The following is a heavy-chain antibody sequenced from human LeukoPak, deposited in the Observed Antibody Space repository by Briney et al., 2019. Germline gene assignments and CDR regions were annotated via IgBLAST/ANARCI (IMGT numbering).Heavy chain of an antibody. J-gene: IGHJ5*02. D-gene: IGHD3-3*01. CDR2: INHSGST. CDR3: ARSRPYDFWSGYSKPRRWFDP. V-gene: IGHV4-34*01. CDR1: GGSFSGYY. Sequence: SETLSLTCAVHGGSFSGYYWSWIRQPPGKGLEWIGEINHSGSTNYNPSLKSRVTISVDTSKNQFSLKLSSVTAADTAVYYCARSRPYDFWSGYSKPRRWFDPWGQGTLVTVSS.